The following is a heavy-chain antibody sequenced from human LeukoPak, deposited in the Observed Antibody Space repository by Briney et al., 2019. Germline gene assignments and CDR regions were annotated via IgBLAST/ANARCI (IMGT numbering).Heavy chain of an antibody. J-gene: IGHJ4*02. Sequence: GGTLRLSCAASGFTFSSHAMNWVRQAPGKGLEWVAVISYDGSNKYYADSVKGRFTISRDNSKNTLYLQMNSLRAEDTAVYYCARRAGAYSHPYDYWGQGTLVTVSS. CDR3: ARRAGAYSHPYDY. D-gene: IGHD4/OR15-4a*01. CDR1: GFTFSSHA. V-gene: IGHV3-30*04. CDR2: ISYDGSNK.